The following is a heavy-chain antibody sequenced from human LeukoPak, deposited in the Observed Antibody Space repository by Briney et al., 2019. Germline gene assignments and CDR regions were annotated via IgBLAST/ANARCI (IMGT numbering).Heavy chain of an antibody. V-gene: IGHV4-4*07. CDR1: GGSINSYY. D-gene: IGHD4-17*01. CDR3: ARDLYGESTDY. Sequence: PSETLSLTCTVSGGSINSYYWSWIRQPPGKGLEWIGRVYTSGSTNYNPSLRSRVTMSGDTSKNQFSLKLSSVTAADTAVYYCARDLYGESTDYWGQGTLITVSS. J-gene: IGHJ4*02. CDR2: VYTSGST.